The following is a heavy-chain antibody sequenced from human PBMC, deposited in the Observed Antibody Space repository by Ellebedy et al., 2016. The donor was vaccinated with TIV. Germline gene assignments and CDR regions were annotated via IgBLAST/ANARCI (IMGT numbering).Heavy chain of an antibody. Sequence: ASVKVSXXASGYTFTNYDLSWVRQAPGQGLEWMGWMNPNSANTGYAQKFQARVTMTRDTSINTAYMELSSLRSDDTAVYYCARDDVGASNSFDYWGQGTLVTVSS. J-gene: IGHJ4*02. V-gene: IGHV1-8*01. D-gene: IGHD1-26*01. CDR3: ARDDVGASNSFDY. CDR1: GYTFTNYD. CDR2: MNPNSANT.